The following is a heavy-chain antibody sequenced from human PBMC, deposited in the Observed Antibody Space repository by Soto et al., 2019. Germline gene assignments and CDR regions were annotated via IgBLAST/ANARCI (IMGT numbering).Heavy chain of an antibody. V-gene: IGHV3-49*03. CDR2: IRSKAYGGTT. Sequence: PGGSLRLSCTASGFTFGDYAMSWFRQAPGKGLEWVGFIRSKAYGGTTEYAASVKGRFTISRDDSKSIAYLQMNSLKTEDTAVYYCTTNYYDSSGYDNWFDSWGQGTLVTVSS. D-gene: IGHD3-22*01. CDR1: GFTFGDYA. CDR3: TTNYYDSSGYDNWFDS. J-gene: IGHJ5*01.